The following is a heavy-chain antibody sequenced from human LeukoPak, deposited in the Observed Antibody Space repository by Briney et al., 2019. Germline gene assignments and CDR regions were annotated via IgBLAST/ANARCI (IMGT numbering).Heavy chain of an antibody. CDR2: IYYTGSS. CDR3: ARNYCSCTSCHRGDFDS. CDR1: GYSISSGLY. J-gene: IGHJ4*02. Sequence: PSETLSLTCAVSGYSISSGLYWGWIRQPPGKGLEWIGIIYYTGSSYSSPSLKSRVTISVDTSKNQFSLKLSSVTAADTAVYYCARNYCSCTSCHRGDFDSWGQGTLVTVSS. V-gene: IGHV4-38-2*01. D-gene: IGHD2-2*01.